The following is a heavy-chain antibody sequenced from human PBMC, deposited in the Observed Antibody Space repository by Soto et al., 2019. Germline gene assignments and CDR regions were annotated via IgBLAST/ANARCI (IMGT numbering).Heavy chain of an antibody. D-gene: IGHD3-22*01. CDR3: TRVRDSNDY. V-gene: IGHV3-48*03. CDR1: GFTFSSYE. Sequence: GGSLRLSCVGSGFTFSSYEMNWVRQAPGKGLEWVSNIRSSGRSINYADSVKGRFTISRDNAKNSLYLQMNSLRAEDTAVYYCTRVRDSNDYWGQGALVTVSS. J-gene: IGHJ4*02. CDR2: IRSSGRSI.